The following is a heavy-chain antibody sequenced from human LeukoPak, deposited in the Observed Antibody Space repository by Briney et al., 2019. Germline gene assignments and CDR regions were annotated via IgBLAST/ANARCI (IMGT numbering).Heavy chain of an antibody. Sequence: SVKVSCKASGYSFITYAVSWVRQAPGQGLEWMGRIYPMLGVDNYAQRFQGRVTITTDKSTGTAYMELNSLTSEDTAVYYCAREGSGTSSPMAYWGQGTLVTVSS. CDR1: GYSFITYA. D-gene: IGHD1-14*01. CDR2: IYPMLGVD. J-gene: IGHJ4*02. V-gene: IGHV1-69*04. CDR3: AREGSGTSSPMAY.